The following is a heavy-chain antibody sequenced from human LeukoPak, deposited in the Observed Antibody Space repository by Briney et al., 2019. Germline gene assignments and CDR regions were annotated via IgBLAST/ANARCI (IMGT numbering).Heavy chain of an antibody. J-gene: IGHJ4*02. CDR2: IVVGSGSI. Sequence: SVKVSCKGSGSIFSKSAIQWVRQARGQRLEWIGWIVVGSGSINYAQKLQERITITRDMSTSTAYMELSSLTSDDTAVYFCAAGDNDSWSGYYGAPDFWGQGTLVTVSS. V-gene: IGHV1-58*02. CDR1: GSIFSKSA. CDR3: AAGDNDSWSGYYGAPDF. D-gene: IGHD3-3*01.